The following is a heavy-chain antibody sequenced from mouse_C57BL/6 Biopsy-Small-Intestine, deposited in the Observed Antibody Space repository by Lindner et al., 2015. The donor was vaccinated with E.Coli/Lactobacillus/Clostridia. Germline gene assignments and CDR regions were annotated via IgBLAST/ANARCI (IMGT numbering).Heavy chain of an antibody. V-gene: IGHV1-81*01. CDR2: IYPRSGNT. J-gene: IGHJ2*01. Sequence: VQLQESGAELARPGASVKLSCKASGYTFTTYGISWVKQRTGQGLEWIGEIYPRSGNTYYNEKFKGKATLTADKSSSTAYMELRSLTSEDSAVYFCAKSLGGNFDYWGQGTTLTVSS. D-gene: IGHD1-2*01. CDR1: GYTFTTYG. CDR3: AKSLGGNFDY.